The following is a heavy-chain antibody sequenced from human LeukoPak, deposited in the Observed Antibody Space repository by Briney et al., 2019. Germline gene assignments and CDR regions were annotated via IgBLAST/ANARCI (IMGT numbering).Heavy chain of an antibody. V-gene: IGHV3-48*02. J-gene: IGHJ4*02. CDR2: ISITSSTI. Sequence: PGGSLRLSCVVSGFTFSSYRMNWVRQAPGKGLECVSYISITSSTIYYADSVKGRFTISRDNAKNSLSLQMNSLRHEDTAVYYCARDVRFYFDNWGQGTLVTVSS. CDR3: ARDVRFYFDN. CDR1: GFTFSSYR.